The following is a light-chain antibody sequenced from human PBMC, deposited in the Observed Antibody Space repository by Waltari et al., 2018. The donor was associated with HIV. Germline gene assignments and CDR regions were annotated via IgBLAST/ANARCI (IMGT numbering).Light chain of an antibody. CDR3: CSYADNYPVV. V-gene: IGLV2-11*01. CDR2: DVN. J-gene: IGLJ2*01. Sequence: QSALTQPRSVSGSPGQSVTISCTGTSRDVGGYNYVPWYQQHPGKAPKFMIYDVNKRPSGVPDRFSGSKSGNTASLTISGLQAEDEADYYCCSYADNYPVVFGGGTKLTVL. CDR1: SRDVGGYNY.